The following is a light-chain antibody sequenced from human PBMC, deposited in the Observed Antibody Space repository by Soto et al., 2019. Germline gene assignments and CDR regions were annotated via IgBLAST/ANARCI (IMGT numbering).Light chain of an antibody. CDR3: QQYNSSPFT. CDR2: KAS. CDR1: QSISSW. J-gene: IGKJ3*01. Sequence: DIQMTQSPSTLSASVGDRVTITCRASQSISSWLAWYHQKPGKAPKLLIYKASSLESGVPSRFSGSGSGTEFTLTISSLQPDDLATYYCQQYNSSPFTFRPGTKVDI. V-gene: IGKV1-5*03.